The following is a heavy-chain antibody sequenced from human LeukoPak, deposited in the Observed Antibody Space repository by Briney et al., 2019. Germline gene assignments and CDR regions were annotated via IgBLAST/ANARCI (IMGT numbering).Heavy chain of an antibody. Sequence: GGSLRLSCAASGFSFDDYAMHWVRQAPGRGLEWVSGISWNSGTRDYADSVKGRFTISRDNAKNSLHLQMNSLRAEDTALYYCVKDIGAAAEYFQHWGQGTLVSVSS. V-gene: IGHV3-9*01. CDR3: VKDIGAAAEYFQH. J-gene: IGHJ1*01. CDR2: ISWNSGTR. CDR1: GFSFDDYA. D-gene: IGHD6-13*01.